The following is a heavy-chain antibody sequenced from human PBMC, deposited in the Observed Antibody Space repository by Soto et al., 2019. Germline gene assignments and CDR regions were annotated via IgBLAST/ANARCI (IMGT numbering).Heavy chain of an antibody. CDR2: ISYDGSNI. CDR3: AIESRATGACAFDI. D-gene: IGHD1-26*01. J-gene: IGHJ3*02. Sequence: QVPLVDSGGGVVQHGRSLRRSCAASGFTFSSYAMHWVRQAPGKGLEWVAVISYDGSNIYYADSVNGRFTVSRDNSKNTLSVEMNSRRAEDSAAPYWAIESRATGACAFDIWGVGTMVTVSS. CDR1: GFTFSSYA. V-gene: IGHV3-30-3*01.